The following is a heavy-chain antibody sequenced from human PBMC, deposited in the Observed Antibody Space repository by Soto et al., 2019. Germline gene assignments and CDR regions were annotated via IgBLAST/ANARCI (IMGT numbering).Heavy chain of an antibody. Sequence: SETLSLTCTVSGGSISSGGYYWSWIRQHPGKGLEWIGYIYYSGSTYYNQSLKSRVTISVDTSKNQFSLKLSSVTAADTAVYYCATSVATRYYYYGMDVWGQGTTVTVSS. CDR2: IYYSGST. D-gene: IGHD5-12*01. V-gene: IGHV4-31*03. J-gene: IGHJ6*02. CDR3: ATSVATRYYYYGMDV. CDR1: GGSISSGGYY.